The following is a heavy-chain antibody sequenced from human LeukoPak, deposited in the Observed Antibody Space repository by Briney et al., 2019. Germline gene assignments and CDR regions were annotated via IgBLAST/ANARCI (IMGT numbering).Heavy chain of an antibody. CDR2: NHDSGTT. CDR3: ARWQQDAFDI. CDR1: GDSMSSYF. Sequence: SETLSLTCTVSGDSMSSYFWSWIRQPPGKGLEWIAYNHDSGTTNYNPSLKSRVTTSIDTSKNQFSLKLNSVTPEDTAVYYCARWQQDAFDIWGQGTMVTVSS. V-gene: IGHV4-59*12. J-gene: IGHJ3*02. D-gene: IGHD6-13*01.